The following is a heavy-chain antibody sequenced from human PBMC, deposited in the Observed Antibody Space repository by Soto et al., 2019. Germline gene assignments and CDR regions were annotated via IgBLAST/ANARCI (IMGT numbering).Heavy chain of an antibody. J-gene: IGHJ5*02. CDR3: ARSPGSSRWYGLRFDL. V-gene: IGHV6-1*01. D-gene: IGHD6-13*01. Sequence: SQTLSLTCAISGDSVSSNSAAWNWIRQSPSRGLEWLGRTYYRSKWYNDYAVSVKSRITINPDTSKNQFSLQLNSVTPEDTAVYYCARSPGSSRWYGLRFDLWGQGTLVTVSS. CDR2: TYYRSKWYN. CDR1: GDSVSSNSAA.